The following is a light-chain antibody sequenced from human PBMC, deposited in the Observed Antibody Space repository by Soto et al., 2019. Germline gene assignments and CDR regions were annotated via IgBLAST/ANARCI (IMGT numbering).Light chain of an antibody. Sequence: DVQMTQSPSTLSASVGDRVTITCRASQSMGDWLAWFQQKPGRAPKLLIYKASSLESGVPSTFSGSASGTDFTLTISSLQPDDFATYYCQHYYDYSWTFGQGTKVDIK. CDR3: QHYYDYSWT. CDR2: KAS. J-gene: IGKJ1*01. V-gene: IGKV1-5*03. CDR1: QSMGDW.